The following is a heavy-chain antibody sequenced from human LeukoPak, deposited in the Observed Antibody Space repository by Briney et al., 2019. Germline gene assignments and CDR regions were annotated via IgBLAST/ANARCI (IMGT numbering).Heavy chain of an antibody. CDR2: IYYSGST. J-gene: IGHJ4*02. CDR1: GGSISSYD. Sequence: PSETLSLTCTVSGGSISSYDWSWIRQPPGKGLEWIGYIYYSGSTNYNPSLKSRVTISVDTSKNQFSLKLSSVTAADTAVYYCARRDLHSSGWYYFDYWGQGTLVTVSS. V-gene: IGHV4-59*01. CDR3: ARRDLHSSGWYYFDY. D-gene: IGHD6-19*01.